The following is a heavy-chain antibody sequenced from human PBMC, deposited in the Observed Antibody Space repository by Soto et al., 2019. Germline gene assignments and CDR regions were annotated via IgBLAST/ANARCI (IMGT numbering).Heavy chain of an antibody. J-gene: IGHJ4*02. D-gene: IGHD2-2*01. Sequence: SETLSLTCAVYGGSFSAYYWSWIRQPPGKGLEWIGEINHSGSTNYNPSLKSRVTISVDTSKNHFSLKLSSVTAADTAVYYCARGQVRVDYWGQGTLVTVSS. CDR1: GGSFSAYY. CDR3: ARGQVRVDY. CDR2: INHSGST. V-gene: IGHV4-34*01.